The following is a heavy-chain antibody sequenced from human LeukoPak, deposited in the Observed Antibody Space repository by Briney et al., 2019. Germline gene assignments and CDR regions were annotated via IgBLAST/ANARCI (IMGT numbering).Heavy chain of an antibody. D-gene: IGHD6-6*01. CDR1: GFPFSSYS. CDR3: ARGFSTSSFDT. V-gene: IGHV3-21*04. J-gene: IGHJ4*02. Sequence: GGSLSLSCAASGFPFSSYSMLWVRQAPGKGLEWVSSISSSSSYIYYAASEKGRFTISRDNAKNSLYLQMTSLRAEDTAMYYCARGFSTSSFDTWGQGTLVIVSS. CDR2: ISSSSSYI.